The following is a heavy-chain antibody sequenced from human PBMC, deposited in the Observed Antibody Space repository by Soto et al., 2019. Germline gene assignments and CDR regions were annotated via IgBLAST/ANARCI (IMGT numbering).Heavy chain of an antibody. D-gene: IGHD1-26*01. V-gene: IGHV3-74*01. CDR2: IHSDGSST. CDR1: GFTFSYYW. CDR3: ARGDRGAFAL. J-gene: IGHJ3*01. Sequence: EVQLVESGGGLVRPGGSLRLSCAASGFTFSYYWMHWVRQAPGKGLVWVSRIHSDGSSTTYADFVKGRFIISRDNARNTADLQMNSVRVEDTAVYYCARGDRGAFALWGQGTVVTVSS.